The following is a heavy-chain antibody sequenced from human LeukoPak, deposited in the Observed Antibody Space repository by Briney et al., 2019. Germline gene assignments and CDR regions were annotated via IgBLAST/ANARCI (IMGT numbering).Heavy chain of an antibody. CDR3: ARNKLVGATHTYDAFDI. CDR1: GYTFTGYY. Sequence: ASVKVSCKASGYTFTGYYMHWVRQAPGQGLEWMGWINPNSGGTNYAQKFQCRVTMTRDTSISTAYMELSRLRSDDTAVYYCARNKLVGATHTYDAFDIWGQGTMVTVSS. V-gene: IGHV1-2*02. CDR2: INPNSGGT. D-gene: IGHD1-26*01. J-gene: IGHJ3*02.